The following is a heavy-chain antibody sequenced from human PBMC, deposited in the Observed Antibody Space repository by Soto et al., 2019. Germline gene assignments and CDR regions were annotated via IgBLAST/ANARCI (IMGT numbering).Heavy chain of an antibody. CDR2: IYYTGNT. CDR1: GGSSSTYY. D-gene: IGHD3-10*01. J-gene: IGHJ4*02. Sequence: SETLSLTCSVSGGSSSTYYWSWIRQSPGKGLEWIGYIYYTGNTNYNPSLKSRLTISIDTSKTQFSLKLSSVTAADTAVYYCARVYMVRGTIIRYFDYWGQGTLVTVSS. CDR3: ARVYMVRGTIIRYFDY. V-gene: IGHV4-59*12.